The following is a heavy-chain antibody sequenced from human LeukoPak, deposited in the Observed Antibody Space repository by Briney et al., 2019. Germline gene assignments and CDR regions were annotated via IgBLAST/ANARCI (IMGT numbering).Heavy chain of an antibody. CDR2: INSDGSST. V-gene: IGHV3-74*01. Sequence: GGSLRLSCAASGITFSSYWMHWVRQAPGKGLVWVSRINSDGSSTSYADSVKGRFTISRDNAKNTLYLQMNSLRAEDTAVYYCARHEYSSSWYGVDYWGQGTLVTVSP. D-gene: IGHD6-13*01. CDR1: GITFSSYW. CDR3: ARHEYSSSWYGVDY. J-gene: IGHJ4*02.